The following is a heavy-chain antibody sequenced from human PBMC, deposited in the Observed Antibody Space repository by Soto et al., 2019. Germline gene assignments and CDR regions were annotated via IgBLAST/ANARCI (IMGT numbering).Heavy chain of an antibody. CDR2: LSGRCGST. CDR3: ARRLPHDYGFDY. V-gene: IGHV3-23*01. CDR1: GFTFGNYA. Sequence: EVQLLESGGGLLQPGGSLRLSCAASGFTFGNYAMSWVRQAPRKGLEWVSTLSGRCGSTFYADSVKGRFTISRDKSKNTLYLQLNSLRAEDTAIYYCARRLPHDYGFDYWGHGTLVTVSS. D-gene: IGHD4-17*01. J-gene: IGHJ4*01.